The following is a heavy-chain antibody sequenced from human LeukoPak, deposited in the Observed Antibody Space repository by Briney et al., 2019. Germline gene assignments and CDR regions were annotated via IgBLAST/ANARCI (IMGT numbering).Heavy chain of an antibody. D-gene: IGHD4-17*01. V-gene: IGHV3-7*05. J-gene: IGHJ3*02. CDR3: ARDPTVTNFHDAFDI. CDR1: GFTFSSYW. Sequence: GGSLALSCTASGFTFSSYWMSWVRQAPGKGLEWVATIKQDGSQKEYVESVQGRFTVSRDNAKNSLYLHMNRPRAEDTAVYYCARDPTVTNFHDAFDIWGQGTMVTVSS. CDR2: IKQDGSQK.